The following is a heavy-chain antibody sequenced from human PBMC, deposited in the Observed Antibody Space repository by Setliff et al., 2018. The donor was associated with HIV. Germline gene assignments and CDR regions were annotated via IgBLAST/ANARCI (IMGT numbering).Heavy chain of an antibody. CDR2: VDPDDGET. Sequence: ASVKVSCKASGYTFTGYYMHWVRQAPGQGLEWMGRVDPDDGETIYAEKFQDRLTITADASTDTTYMELSSLRSEDTAVYYCVIVPLYENVYDNIWGSSRPLDYWGQGTLVTVSS. V-gene: IGHV1-69-2*01. CDR3: VIVPLYENVYDNIWGSSRPLDY. D-gene: IGHD3-16*02. J-gene: IGHJ4*02. CDR1: GYTFTGYY.